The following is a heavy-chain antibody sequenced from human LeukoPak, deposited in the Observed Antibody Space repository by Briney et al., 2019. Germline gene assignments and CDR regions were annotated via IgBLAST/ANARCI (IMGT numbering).Heavy chain of an antibody. D-gene: IGHD2-21*02. V-gene: IGHV1-18*01. CDR1: GYTFTSYG. J-gene: IGHJ6*02. Sequence: ASVKVSCKASGYTFTSYGISWVRQAPGQGLEWMGWISAYNGNTNYAQKFQGRVTMTTDTSTSTAYMELRSLRSDDTAVYYCARDRIVVVTAVNFHYYGMGVWGQGTTVTVSS. CDR3: ARDRIVVVTAVNFHYYGMGV. CDR2: ISAYNGNT.